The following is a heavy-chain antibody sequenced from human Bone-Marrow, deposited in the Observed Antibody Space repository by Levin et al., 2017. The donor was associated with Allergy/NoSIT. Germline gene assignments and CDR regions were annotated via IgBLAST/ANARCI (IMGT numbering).Heavy chain of an antibody. CDR1: GGSFSGYY. CDR2: INHSGTS. CDR3: ARGLRHCTSASCFITRDYSYHMDV. Sequence: SETLSLTCAVYGGSFSGYYWTWIRQPPGKGLEWIGEINHSGTSNSSPSLKSRVTISVDTSKNQFSLRLRSVTAADTAVYYCARGLRHCTSASCFITRDYSYHMDVWGKGTTVTVSS. D-gene: IGHD2-2*01. J-gene: IGHJ6*03. V-gene: IGHV4-34*01.